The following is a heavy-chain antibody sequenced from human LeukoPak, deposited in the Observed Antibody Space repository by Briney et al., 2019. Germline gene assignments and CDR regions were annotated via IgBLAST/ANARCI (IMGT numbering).Heavy chain of an antibody. CDR2: MNPNSGNT. CDR1: GYIFSNYD. D-gene: IGHD3-10*01. J-gene: IGHJ6*03. CDR3: ARGSSNYYYYYYMDV. V-gene: IGHV1-8*03. Sequence: ASVKVSCKASGYIFSNYDINWVRQATGQGLEWMGWMNPNSGNTGYAQRFQGRVTITKNTSISTAYMELSSLRSEDTAVYYCARGSSNYYYYYYMDVWGTGTTVTVSS.